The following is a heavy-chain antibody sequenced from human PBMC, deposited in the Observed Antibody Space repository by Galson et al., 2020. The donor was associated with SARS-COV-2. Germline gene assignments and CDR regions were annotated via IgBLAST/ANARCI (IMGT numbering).Heavy chain of an antibody. D-gene: IGHD1-26*01. CDR3: AREVVGATIAFDI. CDR2: IIPIFGTA. Sequence: SVKVSCKASGGTFSSYAISWVRQAPGQGLEWMGGIIPIFGTANYAQKFQGRVTITADESTSTAYMELSSLRSEDTAVYYCAREVVGATIAFDIWGQGTMVTVFS. CDR1: GGTFSSYA. V-gene: IGHV1-69*13. J-gene: IGHJ3*02.